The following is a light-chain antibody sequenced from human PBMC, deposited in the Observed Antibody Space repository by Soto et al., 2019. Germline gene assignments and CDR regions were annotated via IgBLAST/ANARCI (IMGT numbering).Light chain of an antibody. J-gene: IGKJ1*01. CDR3: QQYGSSPPWT. CDR1: QSVSSSY. CDR2: GAS. V-gene: IGKV3-20*01. Sequence: IVLTPSPGTLSLSPGKRATLSCRASQSVSSSYLAWYQQKPGQAPRLLIYGASSRATGIPDRFSGSGSGTDFTLTISRLEPEDFAVYYCQQYGSSPPWTFGQGTKVDIK.